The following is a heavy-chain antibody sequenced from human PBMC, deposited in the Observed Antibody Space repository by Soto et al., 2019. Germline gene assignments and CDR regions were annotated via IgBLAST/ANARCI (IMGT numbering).Heavy chain of an antibody. J-gene: IGHJ6*02. Sequence: GASVKVSCKASGYTFTSYGISWVRQAPGQGLEWMGWISAYNGNTNYAQKLQGRVTMTTDTSTSTAYTELSSLRSEDTAVYYCASEQSDFVVYAYAPDGMDVRGQGTSVSVSS. CDR2: ISAYNGNT. V-gene: IGHV1-18*01. CDR3: ASEQSDFVVYAYAPDGMDV. CDR1: GYTFTSYG. D-gene: IGHD3-3*01.